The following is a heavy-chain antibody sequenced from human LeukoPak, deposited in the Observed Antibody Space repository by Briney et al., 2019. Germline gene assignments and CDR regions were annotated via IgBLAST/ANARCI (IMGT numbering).Heavy chain of an antibody. Sequence: GASVKVSCKASGYTFTSYYMHWVRQAPGQGLEWMGIINPSGGSTSYAQKFQGRVTMTRDTSTSTVYMELSSLRSEDTAVYYCASRAVDYDYVWGSYRKYYFDYWGQGTLVTVSS. CDR1: GYTFTSYY. D-gene: IGHD3-16*02. CDR3: ASRAVDYDYVWGSYRKYYFDY. CDR2: INPSGGST. V-gene: IGHV1-46*01. J-gene: IGHJ4*02.